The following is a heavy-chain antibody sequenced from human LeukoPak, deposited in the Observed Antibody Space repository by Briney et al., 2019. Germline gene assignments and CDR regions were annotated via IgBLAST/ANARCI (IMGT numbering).Heavy chain of an antibody. CDR2: IIPILGIA. V-gene: IGHV1-69*04. CDR1: GGTLSSYA. CDR3: ASGLVSGVYGMDV. Sequence: SVKVSCKASGGTLSSYAISWVRQAPGQGLEWMGRIIPILGIANYAQKFQGRATITADKSTSTAYMELSSLRSEDTAVYYCASGLVSGVYGMDVWGQGTTVTVSS. D-gene: IGHD3/OR15-3a*01. J-gene: IGHJ6*02.